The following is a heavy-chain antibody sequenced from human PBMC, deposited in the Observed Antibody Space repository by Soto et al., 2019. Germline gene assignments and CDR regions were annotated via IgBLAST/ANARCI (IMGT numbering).Heavy chain of an antibody. CDR2: IIPILGIA. J-gene: IGHJ5*02. CDR1: GGTFSSYT. V-gene: IGHV1-69*08. CDR3: ARDAGGYCSGGSCYWFDP. D-gene: IGHD2-15*01. Sequence: QVQLVQSGAGVKKPGSSVKVSCKASGGTFSSYTISWVRQAPGQGLEWMGRIIPILGIANYAQKFQGRVTITADKSTSTAYMELSSLRSEDTAVYYCARDAGGYCSGGSCYWFDPWGQGTLVTVSS.